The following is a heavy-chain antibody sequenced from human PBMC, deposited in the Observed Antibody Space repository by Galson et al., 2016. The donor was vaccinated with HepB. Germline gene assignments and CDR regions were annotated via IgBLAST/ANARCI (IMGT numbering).Heavy chain of an antibody. CDR2: INHGGTT. D-gene: IGHD2-8*02. CDR1: GGTLSGYH. J-gene: IGHJ5*02. CDR3: AIFGPGWGMFSSRRWFDP. V-gene: IGHV4-34*08. Sequence: ETLSLTCSVHGGTLSGYHWSWIRQPPGKGLECIGEINHGGTTNYIPSLKSRLTISVDTSKNPFSLKLTSVTAADTAVYYCAIFGPGWGMFSSRRWFDPWGQGTLVTVSS.